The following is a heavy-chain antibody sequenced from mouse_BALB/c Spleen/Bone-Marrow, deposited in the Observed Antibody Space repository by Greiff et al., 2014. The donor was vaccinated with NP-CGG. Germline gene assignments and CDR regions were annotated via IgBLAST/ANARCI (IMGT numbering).Heavy chain of an antibody. CDR2: IGPANGNT. D-gene: IGHD1-1*01. CDR1: GFNIKDTY. Sequence: VQLKQSGAELVKPGASVKLSCTASGFNIKDTYMHWVKQRPEQGLEWIGRIGPANGNTKYDPKFQGKATITADTSSNTAYLQLSSLTSEDTAVYYCASYYYGSSSFAYWGQGTLVTVPA. CDR3: ASYYYGSSSFAY. V-gene: IGHV14-3*02. J-gene: IGHJ3*01.